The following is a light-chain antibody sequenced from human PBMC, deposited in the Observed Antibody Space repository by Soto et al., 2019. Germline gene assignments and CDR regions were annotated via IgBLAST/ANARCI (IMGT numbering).Light chain of an antibody. J-gene: IGLJ2*01. CDR1: SSDVGGYNY. CDR3: SSYTSGSTPVV. Sequence: QSALTQPASVSGSPGQSITISCTGTSSDVGGYNYVSWYQQHPGKAPKLIIYDVSNRPSGVSNRFSGSKSGNTASLTISGLQAEDDADYYCSSYTSGSTPVVFGGGTKVTVL. CDR2: DVS. V-gene: IGLV2-14*01.